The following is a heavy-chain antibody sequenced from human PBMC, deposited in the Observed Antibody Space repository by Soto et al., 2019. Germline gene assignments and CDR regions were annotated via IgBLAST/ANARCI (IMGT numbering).Heavy chain of an antibody. V-gene: IGHV3-33*01. Sequence: QVQLVESGGGVVQPGRSLRLSCAASGFTFSSYGMHWVRQAPGKGLEWVAVIWYDGSNKYYADSVKGRFTISRDNSKNTLYLQMNSLRAEDTAVYYCARDPNYYDSSGYYSYWGQGTLVTVSS. J-gene: IGHJ4*02. CDR2: IWYDGSNK. CDR3: ARDPNYYDSSGYYSY. D-gene: IGHD3-22*01. CDR1: GFTFSSYG.